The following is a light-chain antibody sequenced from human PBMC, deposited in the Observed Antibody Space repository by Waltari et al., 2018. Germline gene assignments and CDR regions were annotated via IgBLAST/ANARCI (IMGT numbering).Light chain of an antibody. CDR1: HKVETNY. Sequence: EVVLTQSPGTLSLAAVERATLSCRASHKVETNYFAWYQQKPGQSPRLLIDKTTMRAAGVPDRFSASGSGTDFSLNIDMLEPEDSAVYFCQQLGGAPMYTFGQGTKLEI. CDR3: QQLGGAPMYT. J-gene: IGKJ2*01. CDR2: KTT. V-gene: IGKV3D-20*02.